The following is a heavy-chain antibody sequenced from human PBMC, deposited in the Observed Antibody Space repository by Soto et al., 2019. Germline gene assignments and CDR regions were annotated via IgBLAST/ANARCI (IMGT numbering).Heavy chain of an antibody. V-gene: IGHV1-3*01. D-gene: IGHD2-2*01. Sequence: QVQLVQSGAEVKKPGASVKVSCKASGYTFASHAMHWVRQAPGQRLEWMGWINSGNGDTKYSQKFQGRVTITRDTSASTAYMELGSLRSEDTAVYYCATSQYCSSTTCNLAYWGQGNLVTVSS. CDR2: INSGNGDT. CDR3: ATSQYCSSTTCNLAY. CDR1: GYTFASHA. J-gene: IGHJ4*02.